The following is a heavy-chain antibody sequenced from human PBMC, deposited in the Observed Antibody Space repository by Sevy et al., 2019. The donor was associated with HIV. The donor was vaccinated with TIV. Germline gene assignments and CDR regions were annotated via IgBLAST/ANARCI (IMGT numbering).Heavy chain of an antibody. CDR1: GGSISSDY. CDR2: IYYSGST. V-gene: IGHV4-59*08. J-gene: IGHJ4*02. Sequence: SEILSLTCTVSGGSISSDYWSWIRQPPGKELEWIGYIYYSGSTNYNPSLKSRVTISLDTSKNQVSQKLSSVTAADTAVYYCARQTYYYDSGGYYLYYFDYWGQGTLVTVSS. CDR3: ARQTYYYDSGGYYLYYFDY. D-gene: IGHD3-22*01.